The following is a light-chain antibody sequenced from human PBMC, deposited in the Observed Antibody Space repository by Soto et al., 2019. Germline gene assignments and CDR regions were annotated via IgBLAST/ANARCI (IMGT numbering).Light chain of an antibody. Sequence: QSVLTQPPSASGTPGQRVTISCSGSRCNIGSNLVNWYQQLPGTAPTLLILRNDQRPSGVPDRFSGSKSGTSASLAISGPQSEDEGDYYCAAWDDSLRAVVFGGGTKLTVL. CDR3: AAWDDSLRAVV. V-gene: IGLV1-44*01. CDR2: RND. J-gene: IGLJ2*01. CDR1: RCNIGSNL.